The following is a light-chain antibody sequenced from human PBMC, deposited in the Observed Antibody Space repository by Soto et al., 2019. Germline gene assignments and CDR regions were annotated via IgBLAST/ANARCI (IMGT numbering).Light chain of an antibody. CDR1: SSDVGNYNL. V-gene: IGLV2-23*02. CDR2: EVT. CDR3: CSNGGSGAYV. J-gene: IGLJ1*01. Sequence: QSVLTQPASVSGSPGQSITISCTGTSSDVGNYNLVSWYQQHPDKAPKVMIYEVTKRPAGVSNRFSASKSGNTASLTISGLQAEDEADYYWCSNGGSGAYVFGTGTKVTVL.